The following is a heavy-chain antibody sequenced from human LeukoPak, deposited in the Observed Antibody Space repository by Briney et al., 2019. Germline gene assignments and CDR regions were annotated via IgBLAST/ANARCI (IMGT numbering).Heavy chain of an antibody. CDR2: ISSSGDTI. D-gene: IGHD5-24*01. CDR1: GFTLTDYY. Sequence: GGSLRLSCAASGFTLTDYYMSWIRQAPGKGLEWVSYISSSGDTIYYADSVKGRFTISRDNAKNSLYLQMNSLRAEDTAVYYCATNDGYNYYFDYWGQGTLVTVSS. J-gene: IGHJ4*02. V-gene: IGHV3-11*01. CDR3: ATNDGYNYYFDY.